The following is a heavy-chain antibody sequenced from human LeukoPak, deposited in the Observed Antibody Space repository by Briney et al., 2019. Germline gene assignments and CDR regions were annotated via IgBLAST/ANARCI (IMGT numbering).Heavy chain of an antibody. V-gene: IGHV3-30*02. J-gene: IGHJ6*03. CDR3: ARGRSSSWYGSYYYYYMDV. CDR1: GFTFSSYG. Sequence: GGSLRLSCAASGFTFSSYGMHWVRQAPGKGLEWAAFIRYDGSNKYYADSVKGRFTISRDNSKNTLYLQMNSLRAEDTAVYYCARGRSSSWYGSYYYYYMDVWGKGTTVTISS. D-gene: IGHD6-13*01. CDR2: IRYDGSNK.